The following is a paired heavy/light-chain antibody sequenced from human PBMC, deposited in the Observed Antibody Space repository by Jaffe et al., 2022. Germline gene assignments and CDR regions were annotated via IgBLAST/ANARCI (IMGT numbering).Heavy chain of an antibody. CDR1: GFTFSTSD. D-gene: IGHD5-12*01. Sequence: EVQLVESGGGLVKPGGSLRLSCAASGFTFSTSDMNWVRQAPGKGLEWVSSIGTSDIYIYYADSVKGRFTISRDNAKNSLYLQMNSLRVDDTAVYYCAREGWLRTFDIWGQGTMVTVSS. CDR3: AREGWLRTFDI. J-gene: IGHJ3*02. V-gene: IGHV3-21*01. CDR2: IGTSDIYI.
Light chain of an antibody. CDR2: EVS. CDR3: SSYSSSSTLVV. CDR1: SSDVGGYNY. V-gene: IGLV2-14*01. Sequence: QSALTQPASLSGSPGQSITISCTGTSSDVGGYNYVSWYQQHPGKAPKLMIYEVSNRPSGVSTRFSGSKSGNTASLTISGLQAEDEADYYCSSYSSSSTLVVFGGGTKLTVL. J-gene: IGLJ2*01.